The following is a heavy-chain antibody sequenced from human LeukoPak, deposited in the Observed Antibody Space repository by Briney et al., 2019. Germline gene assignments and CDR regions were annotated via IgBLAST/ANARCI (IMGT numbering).Heavy chain of an antibody. CDR1: GYTFTGYY. J-gene: IGHJ2*01. CDR2: INPNSGGA. D-gene: IGHD2-8*01. CDR3: ARVARYCANSCPSRIWYFDL. V-gene: IGHV1-2*07. Sequence: ASVKVSCKASGYTFTGYYMHWVRQAPGQGLEWMGWINPNSGGANYAHKFQGRVTMTRDTSITTADMELSRLRSDDTAVYYCARVARYCANSCPSRIWYFDLWGRGTLVTVSS.